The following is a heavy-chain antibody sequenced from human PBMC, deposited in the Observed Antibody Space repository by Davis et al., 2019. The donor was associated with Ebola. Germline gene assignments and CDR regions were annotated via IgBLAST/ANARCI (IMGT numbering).Heavy chain of an antibody. V-gene: IGHV3-23*01. D-gene: IGHD6-19*01. CDR3: ATTQWLREFDN. J-gene: IGHJ4*02. CDR1: GYTFRIYA. Sequence: GGSLRLSCAASGYTFRIYAMSWVRQAPGKGLEWVSALSGSGGLSYYADSVKGRFTISRDKSNNSLYLDMNSLRVDDTAVYYCATTQWLREFDNWGQGTLVTVSS. CDR2: LSGSGGLS.